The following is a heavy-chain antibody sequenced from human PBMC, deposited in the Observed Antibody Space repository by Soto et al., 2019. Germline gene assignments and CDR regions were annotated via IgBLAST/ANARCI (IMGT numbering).Heavy chain of an antibody. J-gene: IGHJ5*02. D-gene: IGHD2-15*01. Sequence: SGPTLVNPTQTLTLTCTFSGFSLGTSGMCVSWIRQPPGKALEWLALIDWVDDKYYSTSLKTRLTISKDSSRNQVVLTMTDMDHLDKARYYCARICRGWFDPWGQGTLVTVSS. V-gene: IGHV2-70*01. CDR3: ARICRGWFDP. CDR1: GFSLGTSGMC. CDR2: IDWVDDK.